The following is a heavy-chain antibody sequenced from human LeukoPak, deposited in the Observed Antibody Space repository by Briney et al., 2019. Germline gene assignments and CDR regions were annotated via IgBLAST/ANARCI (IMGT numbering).Heavy chain of an antibody. D-gene: IGHD3-22*01. J-gene: IGHJ4*02. CDR2: ISYDGSNK. Sequence: PGRSLRLSCAASGFTFSSYAMHWVRQAPGKGLEWVAVISYDGSNKYYADSVKGRFTISRDNSKNTLYLQMNSQRAEDTAVYYCADLDYDSSGPDPPLDYWGQGTLVTVSS. CDR1: GFTFSSYA. V-gene: IGHV3-30*04. CDR3: ADLDYDSSGPDPPLDY.